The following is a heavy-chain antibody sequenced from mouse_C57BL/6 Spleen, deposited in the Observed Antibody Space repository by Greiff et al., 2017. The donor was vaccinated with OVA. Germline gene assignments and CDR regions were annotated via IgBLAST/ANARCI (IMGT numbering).Heavy chain of an antibody. CDR1: GFTFSDYG. Sequence: EVQLVESGGGLVKPGGSLKLSCAASGFTFSDYGMHWVRQAPEKGLEWVAYISSGSSTIYYADTVKGRFTISRDNAKNTLFLQMTSLRSEDTAMYYCARPALRYYAMDYWGQGTSVTVSS. CDR3: ARPALRYYAMDY. CDR2: ISSGSSTI. V-gene: IGHV5-17*01. J-gene: IGHJ4*01. D-gene: IGHD1-1*01.